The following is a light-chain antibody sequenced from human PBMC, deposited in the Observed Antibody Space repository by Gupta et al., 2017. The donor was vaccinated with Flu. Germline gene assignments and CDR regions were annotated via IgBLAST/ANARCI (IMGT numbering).Light chain of an antibody. CDR2: SSD. J-gene: IGLJ2*01. CDR1: NSNIGSKT. CDR3: AAWDDGLNGVL. Sequence: SALTQPPSASRTPWQRVTIPCSAGNSNIGSKTVNWYQQLPGTAPKLHIYSSDQRPSGVSDPFAASKSATSASLAISGLQSEDEADYHCAAWDDGLNGVLFGGGTKVTV. V-gene: IGLV1-44*01.